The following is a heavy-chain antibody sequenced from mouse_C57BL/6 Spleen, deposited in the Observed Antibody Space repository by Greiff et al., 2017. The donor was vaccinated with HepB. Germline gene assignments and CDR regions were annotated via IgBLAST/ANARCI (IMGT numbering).Heavy chain of an antibody. CDR3: SGGRFYDGYYPPSFGY. D-gene: IGHD2-3*01. Sequence: EVQRVESGGGLVKPGGSLKLSCAASGFTFSSYAMSWVRQTPEKRLEWVATISDGGSSTYYPDNVKGRFTISRDNAKNNLYLQMSHLKSEKTAMDYWSGGRFYDGYYPPSFGYWGQGTTLTVTS. CDR2: ISDGGSST. J-gene: IGHJ2*01. V-gene: IGHV5-4*01. CDR1: GFTFSSYA.